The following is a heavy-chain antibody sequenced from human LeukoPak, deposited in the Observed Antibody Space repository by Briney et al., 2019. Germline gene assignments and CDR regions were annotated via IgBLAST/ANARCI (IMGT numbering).Heavy chain of an antibody. Sequence: GGSLRLSCAASGFTFSDYYMTWIRQAPGKGLEWVSYISSSGSTKYYTDSVKGRFTISRDNAKNSLYLQMNSLRDEDTAVYYCARGPTYYYDSSGYYAALHDAFDIWGQGTMVTVSS. CDR2: ISSSGSTK. J-gene: IGHJ3*02. CDR1: GFTFSDYY. D-gene: IGHD3-22*01. CDR3: ARGPTYYYDSSGYYAALHDAFDI. V-gene: IGHV3-11*01.